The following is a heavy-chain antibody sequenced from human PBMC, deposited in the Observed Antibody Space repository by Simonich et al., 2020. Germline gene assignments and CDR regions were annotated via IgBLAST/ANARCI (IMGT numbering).Heavy chain of an antibody. D-gene: IGHD6-13*01. J-gene: IGHJ3*02. Sequence: QVQLVESGGGVVQPGRSLRLSCAASGFTFSSYAMHWVRQAPGKGVEGVEVISNDGSNKYHADSVKGRFTISRDNSKNTLYLQMNSLRAEDTAVYYCARDIVSFGSSWYAFDIWGQGTMVTVSS. CDR1: GFTFSSYA. CDR3: ARDIVSFGSSWYAFDI. CDR2: ISNDGSNK. V-gene: IGHV3-30*07.